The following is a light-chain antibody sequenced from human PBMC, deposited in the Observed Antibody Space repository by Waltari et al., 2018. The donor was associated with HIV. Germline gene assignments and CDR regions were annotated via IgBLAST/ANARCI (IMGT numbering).Light chain of an antibody. J-gene: IGLJ2*01. Sequence: QSALTQPASVSGSPGQSITISCTGTSSDVGGYNYVSWYQQHPGKAPKLMIYEVNNRPSGVSNRLSGAKSGNTASLTISGLQAEDEADYYCSSYTSSSTLVFGGGTKLTVL. CDR1: SSDVGGYNY. CDR3: SSYTSSSTLV. V-gene: IGLV2-14*01. CDR2: EVN.